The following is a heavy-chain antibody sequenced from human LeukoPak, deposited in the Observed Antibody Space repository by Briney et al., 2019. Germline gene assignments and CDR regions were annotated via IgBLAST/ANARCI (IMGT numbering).Heavy chain of an antibody. V-gene: IGHV3-30-3*01. CDR1: GFTFTAYL. CDR2: VSSDGNAM. D-gene: IGHD3-22*01. Sequence: GGSLRLSCAASGFTFTAYLIHWVRQAPGKGLEWVAVVSSDGNAMFYADSVKGRFTISRDNSKNTLYLQMNSLRAEDTAVYYCVRESEYYFDHSASFDYWGQGTLVTVSS. J-gene: IGHJ4*02. CDR3: VRESEYYFDHSASFDY.